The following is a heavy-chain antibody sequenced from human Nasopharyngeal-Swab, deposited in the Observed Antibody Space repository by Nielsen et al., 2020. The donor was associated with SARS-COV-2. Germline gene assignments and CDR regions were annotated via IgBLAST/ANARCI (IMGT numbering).Heavy chain of an antibody. V-gene: IGHV3-11*01. D-gene: IGHD3-22*01. Sequence: WIRQPPGKGLEWVSYIGSSGGATYYADSVEGRFTISRDNAKKSLYLQMNSLRAEDTAVYYCARVLTGTFYYDSSGYPDDWGQGTLVTVSS. CDR3: ARVLTGTFYYDSSGYPDD. J-gene: IGHJ4*02. CDR2: IGSSGGAT.